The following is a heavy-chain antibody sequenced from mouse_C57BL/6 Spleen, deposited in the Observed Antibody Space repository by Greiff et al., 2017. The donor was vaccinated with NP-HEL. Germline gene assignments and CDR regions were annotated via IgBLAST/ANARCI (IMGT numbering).Heavy chain of an antibody. D-gene: IGHD3-3*01. CDR3: ARQRGRGDFDY. J-gene: IGHJ2*01. CDR2: ISGGGGNT. CDR1: GFTFSSYT. V-gene: IGHV5-9*01. Sequence: EVQLVESGGGLVKPGGSLKLSCAASGFTFSSYTMSWVRQTPEKRLEWVATISGGGGNTYYPDSVKGRFTISRDNAKNTLYLQMSSLRSEDTALYYCARQRGRGDFDYWGQGTTLTVSS.